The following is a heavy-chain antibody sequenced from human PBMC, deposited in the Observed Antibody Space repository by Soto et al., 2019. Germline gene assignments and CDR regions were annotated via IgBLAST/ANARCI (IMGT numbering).Heavy chain of an antibody. CDR1: GGFISSGDYY. J-gene: IGHJ6*03. CDR3: AREVVPAPVDFYYYYIDC. Sequence: QVQLQESGPGLVKPSQTLSLTCTVSGGFISSGDYYWNWIRQLPGKGLEWIGYIEHSGSSFYNPSLKGRVALALDTSKNQFSLKLNSVTAADTAVYYCAREVVPAPVDFYYYYIDCWGKGTTVTVSS. CDR2: IEHSGSS. V-gene: IGHV4-31*03. D-gene: IGHD2-2*01.